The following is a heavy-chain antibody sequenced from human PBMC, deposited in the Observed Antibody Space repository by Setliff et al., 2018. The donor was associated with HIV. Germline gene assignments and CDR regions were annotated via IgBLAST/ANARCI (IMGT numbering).Heavy chain of an antibody. Sequence: SETLSLTCSVSGASITRGGDFWSWIRQHPGKGLEWIGYIYYTGSTYYNPSLRSRVSISLDTSKNHFSLTLSSVTAADTALFYCARGGRKDLADSWGQGTLVTVSS. CDR3: ARGGRKDLADS. V-gene: IGHV4-31*03. CDR1: GASITRGGDF. CDR2: IYYTGST. J-gene: IGHJ4*02. D-gene: IGHD3-16*01.